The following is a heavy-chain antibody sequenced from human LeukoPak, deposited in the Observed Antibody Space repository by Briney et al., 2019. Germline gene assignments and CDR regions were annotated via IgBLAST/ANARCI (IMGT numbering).Heavy chain of an antibody. D-gene: IGHD3-10*01. CDR3: ARSQNYYGSGDY. CDR2: IYYTGNT. J-gene: IGHJ4*02. Sequence: SETLSLTCTVSGDSVSNGNYYWSWLRQPPGQPLEWIGYIYYTGNTYYNPSLEGRVTLSVDTSKNQFSVKLSSVTAADTAVYYSARSQNYYGSGDYWSQGTLVTVSS. CDR1: GDSVSNGNYY. V-gene: IGHV4-61*01.